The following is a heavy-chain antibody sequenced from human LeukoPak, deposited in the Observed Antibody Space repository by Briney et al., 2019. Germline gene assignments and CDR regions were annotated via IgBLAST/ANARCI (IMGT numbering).Heavy chain of an antibody. CDR1: GGYISNYY. V-gene: IGHV4-59*01. CDR2: IHYSGST. J-gene: IGHJ4*02. Sequence: SETLSLTCTVSGGYISNYYWSWIRQSPGKGLEWVGYIHYSGSTSNNPSLKSRVTISVDTSKNQFSLKLRSVTAADTAVYYCARAAYCGGDCYYYFDYWGQGTLITVSS. CDR3: ARAAYCGGDCYYYFDY. D-gene: IGHD2-21*02.